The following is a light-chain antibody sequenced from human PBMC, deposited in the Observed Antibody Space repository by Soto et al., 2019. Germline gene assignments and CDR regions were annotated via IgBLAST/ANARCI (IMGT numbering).Light chain of an antibody. CDR1: SSDVGGYNY. CDR3: SAYTISSPGV. V-gene: IGLV2-14*01. J-gene: IGLJ1*01. Sequence: QSALTQPASVSGSPGQSITISCTGTSSDVGGYNYVSWYQQHPGKAPKLMIYDVRNRPSAVSNRFSGSKSCNTASLTISGLQDEDEADYYGSAYTISSPGVFGTGTKLTVL. CDR2: DVR.